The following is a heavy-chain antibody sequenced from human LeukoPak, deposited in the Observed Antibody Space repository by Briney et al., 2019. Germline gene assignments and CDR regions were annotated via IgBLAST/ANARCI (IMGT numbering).Heavy chain of an antibody. CDR1: GFTFSTYT. V-gene: IGHV3-21*01. J-gene: IGHJ4*02. D-gene: IGHD1-14*01. CDR2: ISSSSSYI. Sequence: GGSLRLSCEASGFTFSTYTMNWVRQAPGKGLEWVSSISSSSSYIFYSASVKGRFTISRDNAKNSLDLQMNTLRAEDTAVYFCAREPNTGYYFDYWGQGILVTVSS. CDR3: AREPNTGYYFDY.